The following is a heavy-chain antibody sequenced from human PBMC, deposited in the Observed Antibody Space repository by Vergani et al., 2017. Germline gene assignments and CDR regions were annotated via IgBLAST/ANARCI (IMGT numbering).Heavy chain of an antibody. J-gene: IGHJ5*02. CDR3: ARWLRWPTTDWFDP. D-gene: IGHD3-22*01. CDR2: ISAYNGNT. CDR1: GYTFTSYA. V-gene: IGHV1-3*01. Sequence: QVQLVQSGSELKKPGASVKVSCKASGYTFTSYAMNWVRQAPGQGLEWMGWISAYNGNTNYAQKFQGRVTITADESTSTAYMELSSLRSEDTAVYYCARWLRWPTTDWFDPWGQGTLVTVSS.